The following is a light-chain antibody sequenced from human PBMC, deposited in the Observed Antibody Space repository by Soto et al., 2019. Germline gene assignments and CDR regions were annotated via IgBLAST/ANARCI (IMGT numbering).Light chain of an antibody. J-gene: IGLJ2*01. Sequence: SYELTQPPSVSVAPGKTATITCGGDNIGRKTVHWYQQKPGQAPVVVIYYDSDRPSGIPERFSASNSGNTATLTVSRVEAGDEAEYFCQVWDVSSDHVVFGGGTKVTVL. CDR3: QVWDVSSDHVV. CDR2: YDS. V-gene: IGLV3-21*04. CDR1: NIGRKT.